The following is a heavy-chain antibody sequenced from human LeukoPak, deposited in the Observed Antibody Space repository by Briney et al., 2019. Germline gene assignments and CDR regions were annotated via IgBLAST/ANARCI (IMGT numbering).Heavy chain of an antibody. CDR1: GFTFSDYY. D-gene: IGHD6-19*01. CDR2: ISSSGSTI. V-gene: IGHV3-11*01. J-gene: IGHJ4*02. CDR3: AREGGAIGSGWVAFDY. Sequence: GGSLRLSCAASGFTFSDYYMSWIRQATGKGLEWVSYISSSGSTIYYADSVKGRFTISRDNAKNSLYLQMSSLRAEDTAVYYCAREGGAIGSGWVAFDYWGQGTLVTVSS.